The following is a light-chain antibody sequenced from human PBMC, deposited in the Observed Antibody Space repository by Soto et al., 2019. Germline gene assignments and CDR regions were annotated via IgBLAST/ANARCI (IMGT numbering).Light chain of an antibody. CDR3: SSYTTSNTRQIV. J-gene: IGLJ1*01. Sequence: LTQPASVSGSPGQSITISCTGTSSDVGGYNYVSWYQHHPGKAPKLMIFDVSNRLSGVSNRFSGSKSGNTASLTISGLQPEDEADYYCSSYTTSNTRQIVFGTGTKVTVL. CDR2: DVS. V-gene: IGLV2-14*03. CDR1: SSDVGGYNY.